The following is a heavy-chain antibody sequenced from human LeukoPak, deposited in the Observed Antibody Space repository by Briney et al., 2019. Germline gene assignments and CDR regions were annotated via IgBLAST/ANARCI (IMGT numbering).Heavy chain of an antibody. J-gene: IGHJ6*02. CDR2: IYYTGDT. CDR1: GGSISNYY. D-gene: IGHD2-8*01. V-gene: IGHV4-59*12. CDR3: ARELGYCTNGVCYNYYGMDV. Sequence: SETLSLTCTVSGGSISNYYWSWIRQPPGKGLEWIGYIYYTGDTNHNPSLKSRVTISIDTSKNQLSLTLHSVTAADTAVYYCARELGYCTNGVCYNYYGMDVWGQGTTVTVSS.